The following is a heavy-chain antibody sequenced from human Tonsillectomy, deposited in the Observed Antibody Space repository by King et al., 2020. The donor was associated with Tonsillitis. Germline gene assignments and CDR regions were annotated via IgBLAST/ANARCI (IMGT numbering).Heavy chain of an antibody. CDR3: ARENWFDP. Sequence: VQLVESGGGLIQPGGSLRLSCAASGFTVSSNYMSWVRQAPGKGLEGVSIIYSGCSTYYADSVKSRFTISRDNSKNTLYLQMNSLRAEDTAVYYCARENWFDPWGQGTLVTVSS. V-gene: IGHV3-53*01. CDR2: IYSGCST. J-gene: IGHJ5*02. CDR1: GFTVSSNY.